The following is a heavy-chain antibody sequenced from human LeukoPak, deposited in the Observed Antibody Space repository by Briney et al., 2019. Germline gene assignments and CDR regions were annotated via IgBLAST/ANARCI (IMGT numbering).Heavy chain of an antibody. J-gene: IGHJ6*02. CDR2: MNPNSGNT. CDR3: AISDSDWGVMDV. D-gene: IGHD7-27*01. V-gene: IGHV1-8*01. CDR1: GYTFTSYD. Sequence: GASVKVSCKASGYTFTSYDINWVRQATGQGLEWMGWMNPNSGNTGYAQKFQGRVTMTRNTSISTAYMELSSLRSEDTAVYYCAISDSDWGVMDVWGQGTTVTVSS.